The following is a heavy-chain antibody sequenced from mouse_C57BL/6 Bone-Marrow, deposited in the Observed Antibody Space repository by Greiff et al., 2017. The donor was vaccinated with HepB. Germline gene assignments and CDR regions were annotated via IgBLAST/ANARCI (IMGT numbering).Heavy chain of an antibody. Sequence: QVQLQQSGAELVMPGASVKLSCKASGYTFTSYWMHWVKQRPGQGLEWIGEIDPSDSYTNYNQKFKGKSTLTVYKSSSTAYMQLSSLTSEDSAVYYCAREGGSTMITTYYFDYWGQGTTLTVSS. CDR2: IDPSDSYT. V-gene: IGHV1-69*01. CDR3: AREGGSTMITTYYFDY. CDR1: GYTFTSYW. J-gene: IGHJ2*01. D-gene: IGHD2-4*01.